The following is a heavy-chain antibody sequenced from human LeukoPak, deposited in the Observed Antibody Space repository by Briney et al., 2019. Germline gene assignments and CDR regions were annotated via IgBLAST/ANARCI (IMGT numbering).Heavy chain of an antibody. CDR3: ARGYDSSGYSFQH. CDR2: ISSSSSTI. CDR1: GFTFSSYS. V-gene: IGHV3-48*01. Sequence: GGSLRLSCAASGFTFSSYSMNWVRQAPGKGLEWVSYISSSSSTIYYADSVKGRFTISRDNAKNSLYLQMNSLRAEDTAVYYCARGYDSSGYSFQHWGQGTLVTVSS. D-gene: IGHD3-22*01. J-gene: IGHJ1*01.